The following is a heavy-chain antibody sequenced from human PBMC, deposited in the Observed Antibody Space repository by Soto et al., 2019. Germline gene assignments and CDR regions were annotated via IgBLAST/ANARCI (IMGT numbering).Heavy chain of an antibody. CDR1: GITFGSRA. J-gene: IGHJ4*02. Sequence: VQLLESGGDLVQPGGSLRLSCVASGITFGSRAMSWVRQAPGEGLEWVSTISGSGGSTYYADSVKGRFTISRDNSKNTLYLQMNSLRAEDTAVYYCAKVEGGYSYGLIDYWGQGTLVTVSS. D-gene: IGHD5-18*01. CDR3: AKVEGGYSYGLIDY. V-gene: IGHV3-23*01. CDR2: ISGSGGST.